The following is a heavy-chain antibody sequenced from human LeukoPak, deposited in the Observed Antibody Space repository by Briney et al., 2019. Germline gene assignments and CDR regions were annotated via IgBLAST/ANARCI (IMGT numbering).Heavy chain of an antibody. CDR2: IYYSGST. CDR3: ASTLDYGDFPGAFDI. D-gene: IGHD4-17*01. V-gene: IGHV4-59*01. Sequence: SETLSLTCTVTSVSINNNYWSWIRQPPGKGLEWIGYIYYSGSTNYNPSLKSRVTISVDTSKNQFSLKLSSVTAADTAVYYCASTLDYGDFPGAFDIWGQGTMVTVSS. CDR1: SVSINNNY. J-gene: IGHJ3*02.